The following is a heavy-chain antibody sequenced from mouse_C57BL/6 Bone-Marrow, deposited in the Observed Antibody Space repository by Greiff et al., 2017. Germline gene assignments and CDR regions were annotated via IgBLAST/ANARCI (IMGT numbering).Heavy chain of an antibody. D-gene: IGHD2-2*01. CDR1: GYAFSSSW. Sequence: VQLQESGPELVKPGASVKISCKASGYAFSSSWMNWVKQRPGKGLEWIGRIYPGDGDTNYNGKFKGKATLTADKSSSTAYMQLSSLTSEDSAVYFCARSFYGYDGFAYWGQGTLVTVSA. CDR3: ARSFYGYDGFAY. CDR2: IYPGDGDT. J-gene: IGHJ3*01. V-gene: IGHV1-82*01.